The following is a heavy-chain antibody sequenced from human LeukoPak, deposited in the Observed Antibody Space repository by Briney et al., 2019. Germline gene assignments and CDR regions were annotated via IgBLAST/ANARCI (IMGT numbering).Heavy chain of an antibody. Sequence: GGSLRLSCAASGFTFSDYYMSWIRQAPGKGLEWVSYISSSGSTIYYADSVKGRFTISRDNAKNSLYLQMNSLSAEDTAVYYCARGGYLHVSGSYPIEPIDYWGQGTLVTVSS. D-gene: IGHD3-10*01. V-gene: IGHV3-11*04. CDR1: GFTFSDYY. CDR2: ISSSGSTI. CDR3: ARGGYLHVSGSYPIEPIDY. J-gene: IGHJ4*02.